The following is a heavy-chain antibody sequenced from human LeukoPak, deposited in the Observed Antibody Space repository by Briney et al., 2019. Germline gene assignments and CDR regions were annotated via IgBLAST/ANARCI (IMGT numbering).Heavy chain of an antibody. CDR1: GDSFSGYY. CDR3: ARGGEQQLGAFDI. D-gene: IGHD6-13*01. J-gene: IGHJ3*02. V-gene: IGHV4-34*01. Sequence: PSETLSLTCAVYGDSFSGYYWSWIRQPPGKGLEWIAEINHRGTTHYNPSLKSRVNISADTSKNQFSLHLDSVTAADTAVYYCARGGEQQLGAFDIWGQGTMVTVSS. CDR2: INHRGTT.